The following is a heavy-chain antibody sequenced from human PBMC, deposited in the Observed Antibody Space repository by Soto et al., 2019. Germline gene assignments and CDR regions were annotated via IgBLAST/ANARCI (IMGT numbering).Heavy chain of an antibody. D-gene: IGHD6-19*01. CDR2: IYYSGST. Sequence: SETLSLTCSVSGGSINSSSYFWGWVRQPPGKGLEWIGSIYYSGSTYYNPSLRSRVTISVDTSKNRFSLKLSSVTAADTAVFYCARHYSSGSRNWFDPWGQGTLVTVSS. V-gene: IGHV4-39*01. CDR3: ARHYSSGSRNWFDP. CDR1: GGSINSSSYF. J-gene: IGHJ5*02.